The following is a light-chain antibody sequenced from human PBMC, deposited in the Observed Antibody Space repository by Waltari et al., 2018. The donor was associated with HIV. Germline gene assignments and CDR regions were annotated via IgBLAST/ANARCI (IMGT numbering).Light chain of an antibody. J-gene: IGLJ3*02. V-gene: IGLV2-8*01. CDR1: SSDVGPYDY. CDR2: EVS. CDR3: SSYAGSNNLV. Sequence: QSALTQPPSASGSPGQSVTISCTGTSSDVGPYDYAYWYQQHPGKAPKLMIYEVSKRPSGVPDRFSGSKSANTASLTVSGLQEDDEADYYCSSYAGSNNLVFGGGTKLTVL.